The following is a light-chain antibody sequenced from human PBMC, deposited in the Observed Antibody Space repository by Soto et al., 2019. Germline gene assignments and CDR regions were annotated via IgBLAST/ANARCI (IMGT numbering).Light chain of an antibody. CDR1: QSLSTY. CDR3: QQYNSWLWT. Sequence: ETVLTQSPATLSLSPGERATLSCRASQSLSTYLAWYQQKPGQAPRLLIYGASTRATGIPARFSGSGSGTEFTLIISSLQSEDSAVYCCQQYNSWLWTFGQGTKVDIK. CDR2: GAS. J-gene: IGKJ1*01. V-gene: IGKV3-15*01.